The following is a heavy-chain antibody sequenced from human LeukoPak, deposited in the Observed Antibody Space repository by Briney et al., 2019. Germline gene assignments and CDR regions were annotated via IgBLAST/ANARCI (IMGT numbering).Heavy chain of an antibody. J-gene: IGHJ6*02. D-gene: IGHD6-6*01. V-gene: IGHV3-23*01. Sequence: GGSLRLSCAASGFTFSSYAMSWVRQAPGKGLEWVSAISGSGGSTYYADSVKGRFTMSRDNSKNTLYLQMNSLRAEDTAVYYCAKEGHIAARPGGRYYYYYGMDVWGQGTTVTVSS. CDR2: ISGSGGST. CDR3: AKEGHIAARPGGRYYYYYGMDV. CDR1: GFTFSSYA.